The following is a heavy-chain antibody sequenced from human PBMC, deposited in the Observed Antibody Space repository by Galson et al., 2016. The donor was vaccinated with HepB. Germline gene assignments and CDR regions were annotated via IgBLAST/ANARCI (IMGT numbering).Heavy chain of an antibody. CDR2: VWHDGTIK. V-gene: IGHV3-33*01. CDR3: AREYYFDSSGSIDY. D-gene: IGHD3-22*01. CDR1: GFTFSSYA. J-gene: IGHJ4*02. Sequence: SLRLSCAASGFTFSSYAMDWVRQAPGKGLEWVALVWHDGTIKYYADSVKGRFTISRDNSKNTLYLQMGSLRAEDTAVYYCAREYYFDSSGSIDYWGQGTLVTVSS.